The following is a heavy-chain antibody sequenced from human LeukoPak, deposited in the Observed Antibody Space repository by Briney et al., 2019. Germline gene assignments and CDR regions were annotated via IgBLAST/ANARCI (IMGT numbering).Heavy chain of an antibody. CDR1: GFTFDDYA. CDR2: ISWNSGSI. V-gene: IGHV3-9*01. J-gene: IGHJ4*02. D-gene: IGHD5-12*01. Sequence: GGSLRLSCAASGFTFDDYAMHWVRQAPGKGLEWVSGISWNSGSIGYADSVKGRFTISRDNSKNTLYLQMNSLRAEDTAVYYCARKWLRSPNDYWGQGTLVTVSS. CDR3: ARKWLRSPNDY.